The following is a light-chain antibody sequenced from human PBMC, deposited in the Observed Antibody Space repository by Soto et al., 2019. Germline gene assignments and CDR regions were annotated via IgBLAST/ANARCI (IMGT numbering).Light chain of an antibody. V-gene: IGKV1-5*01. CDR1: QSVSKW. CDR2: DVS. Sequence: DIQMTQSPSTLSASVGDRVTITCRASQSVSKWLAWYQQKPGKSPKLLIYDVSTLHSDVPSRLSGGGSGTEFTLIVSSLQPDDFANYYCQQYHAYPYTFGQGTK. J-gene: IGKJ2*01. CDR3: QQYHAYPYT.